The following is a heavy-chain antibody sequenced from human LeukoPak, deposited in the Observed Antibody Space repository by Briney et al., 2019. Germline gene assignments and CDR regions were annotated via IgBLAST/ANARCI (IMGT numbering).Heavy chain of an antibody. V-gene: IGHV1-69*04. CDR3: ARTSGSYCCLEY. J-gene: IGHJ4*02. CDR2: IIPILGIA. CDR1: GGTFSSYA. D-gene: IGHD1-26*01. Sequence: GASVKVSCKASGGTFSSYAISWVRQAPGQGLEWMGRIIPILGIANYAQKFQGRVTITADKSTSTAYMELSSLRSEDTAVYYCARTSGSYCCLEYWGQGTLVTVSS.